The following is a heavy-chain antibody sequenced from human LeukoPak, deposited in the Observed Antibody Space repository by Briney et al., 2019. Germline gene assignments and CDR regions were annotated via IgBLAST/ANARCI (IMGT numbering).Heavy chain of an antibody. CDR1: GFTFSSYA. Sequence: GGSLRLSCAASGFTFSSYAMSWVRQAPGKGLEWVPAISGSGGSTYYADSVKGRFTISRDNSKNTLYLQMNSLRAEDTAVYYCAKDRGGCSSTSCYNNYFDYWGQGTLVTVSS. CDR2: ISGSGGST. CDR3: AKDRGGCSSTSCYNNYFDY. J-gene: IGHJ4*02. D-gene: IGHD2-2*02. V-gene: IGHV3-23*01.